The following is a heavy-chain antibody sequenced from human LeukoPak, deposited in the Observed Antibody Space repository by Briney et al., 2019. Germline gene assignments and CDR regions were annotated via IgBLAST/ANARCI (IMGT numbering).Heavy chain of an antibody. V-gene: IGHV1-2*02. Sequence: ASVKVSCKASGYTLTAYYMHWVRQAPGQGLEWMGWINPNSGGTKYAQKFQGRVTMTRDTSIRTAYMELSSLRSDDTAVYYCGRPQVTMEAFEIWGQGTMVTVSS. CDR2: INPNSGGT. CDR1: GYTLTAYY. D-gene: IGHD4/OR15-4a*01. J-gene: IGHJ3*02. CDR3: GRPQVTMEAFEI.